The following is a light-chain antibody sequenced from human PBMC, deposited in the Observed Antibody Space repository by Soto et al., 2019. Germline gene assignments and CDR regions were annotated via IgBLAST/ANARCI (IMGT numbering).Light chain of an antibody. CDR3: QQYYSLPYT. CDR2: DIS. J-gene: IGKJ2*01. V-gene: IGKV1-33*01. CDR1: HVISEH. Sequence: DIQMTQSASALAASIGDRVTITCQASHVISEHLNGYQQKPGKAPELLIYDISTLEVGVPSRFGLSGSGTDFTLPITGLQPEDIATYYCQQYYSLPYTFGQGTKLEI.